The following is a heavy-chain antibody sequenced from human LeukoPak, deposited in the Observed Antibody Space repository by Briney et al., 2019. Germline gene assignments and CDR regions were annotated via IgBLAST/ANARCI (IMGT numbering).Heavy chain of an antibody. CDR1: GGSISSYY. J-gene: IGHJ6*02. D-gene: IGHD3-16*02. CDR2: IYYSGST. Sequence: SETLSLTCTVSGGSISSYYWSWIRQPPGKGLEWIGYIYYSGSTNYNPSLKSRVTISVDTSKNLFSLKLSSVTAADTAVYYCARSTDNYDYVWGSYRSPIYYGMDVWGQGTTVTVSS. CDR3: ARSTDNYDYVWGSYRSPIYYGMDV. V-gene: IGHV4-59*01.